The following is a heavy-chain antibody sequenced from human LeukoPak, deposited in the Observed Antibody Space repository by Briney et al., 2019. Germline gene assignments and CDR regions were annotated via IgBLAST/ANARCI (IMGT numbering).Heavy chain of an antibody. Sequence: SETLSLTCSVSGSSINTYFWSWIRQPAGKGLEWIGRIYPSGSTNYNPSLRSRVTMSVDTSKNQFSLKLSSVTAADTAVYYCARDRYGGIIDYWGQGTLVTVSS. D-gene: IGHD1-1*01. CDR3: ARDRYGGIIDY. CDR1: GSSINTYF. V-gene: IGHV4-4*07. CDR2: IYPSGST. J-gene: IGHJ4*02.